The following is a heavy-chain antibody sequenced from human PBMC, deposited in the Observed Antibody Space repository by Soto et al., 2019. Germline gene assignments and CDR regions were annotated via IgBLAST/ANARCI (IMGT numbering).Heavy chain of an antibody. CDR1: GYSFTSYG. Sequence: AXSVKGSCNASGYSFTSYGISWGRLAPGQGLEWMGWISPYNGHTQFVERFQGRVTMTTDTSTKTAYMELRNLRSDDTAHYYCARDLTIVPATHTRLENYGMDVWGQGTTVTVSS. CDR2: ISPYNGHT. J-gene: IGHJ6*02. D-gene: IGHD2-2*01. CDR3: ARDLTIVPATHTRLENYGMDV. V-gene: IGHV1-18*01.